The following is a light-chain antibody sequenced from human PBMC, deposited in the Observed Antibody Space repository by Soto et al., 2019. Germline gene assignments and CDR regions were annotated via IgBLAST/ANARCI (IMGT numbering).Light chain of an antibody. CDR3: QPYLLYPLT. CDR1: QSISSW. CDR2: KAS. Sequence: DVQMTQSPSTLSASVGDRVTITCRASQSISSWLAWYQQTPGKPPKLLIYKASSLESGVPSRFSGSGSGTEFTLTISSLHPDDFATYYCQPYLLYPLTLCGGTKVQIK. V-gene: IGKV1-5*03. J-gene: IGKJ4*01.